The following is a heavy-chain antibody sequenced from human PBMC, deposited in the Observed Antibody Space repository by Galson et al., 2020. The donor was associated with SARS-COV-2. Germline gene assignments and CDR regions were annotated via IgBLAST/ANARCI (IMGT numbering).Heavy chain of an antibody. V-gene: IGHV3-49*03. J-gene: IGHJ4*02. CDR2: IRNQADGTT. Sequence: GGSLRLSCSTSGFYFGDHGLSWFRQAPGKGLEWVGFIRNQADGTTDYAASVRGRFTISRDDSRSIAYLQMSSLKTEDTGIYYCARDALYSEFWNGYFDYWGQGTLVTVSS. CDR1: GFYFGDHG. CDR3: ARDALYSEFWNGYFDY. D-gene: IGHD3-3*01.